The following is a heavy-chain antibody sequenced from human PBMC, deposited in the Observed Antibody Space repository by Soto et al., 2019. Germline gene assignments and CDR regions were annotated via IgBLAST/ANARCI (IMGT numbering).Heavy chain of an antibody. CDR2: ISGSGGST. CDR1: GFTFSSYA. J-gene: IGHJ4*02. CDR3: AKENGYSSSWFEFDY. V-gene: IGHV3-23*01. Sequence: EVQLLESGGGLVQPGGSLRLSCAASGFTFSSYAMSWVRQAPGKGLEWVSAISGSGGSTYYADSVKGRFTISRDKSKNTLYQQMNSLRAEDTAVYYCAKENGYSSSWFEFDYGGQGTLVTVSS. D-gene: IGHD6-13*01.